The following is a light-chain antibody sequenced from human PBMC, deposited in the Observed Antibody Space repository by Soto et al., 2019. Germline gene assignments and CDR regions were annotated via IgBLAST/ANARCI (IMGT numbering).Light chain of an antibody. V-gene: IGKV1-39*01. CDR3: QQTSITPRT. CDR1: QNIGIY. CDR2: GTS. J-gene: IGKJ2*01. Sequence: DIQVTQSPSSLSASVGDRVTITCRASQNIGIYLNWYQQKPGKAPKFLIYGTSSLQTGVPSRFSGSGSGRDFTLTINSLQPEDFATYYCQQTSITPRTFGQGTKLEIK.